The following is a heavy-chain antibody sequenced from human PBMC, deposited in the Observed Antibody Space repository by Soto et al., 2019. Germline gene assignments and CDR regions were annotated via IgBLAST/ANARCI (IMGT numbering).Heavy chain of an antibody. D-gene: IGHD2-8*02. V-gene: IGHV3-9*01. CDR2: ISWSGGSI. CDR1: GFTFDDYA. Sequence: GGSLRLSCAASGFTFDDYAMHWVRQAPGKGLEWVSGISWSGGSIGYGDSVKGRFSISRDNAKKSLYLQMNSLRPEDTALYYCAKSTGGTANGMDVWGQGTTVTVSS. J-gene: IGHJ6*02. CDR3: AKSTGGTANGMDV.